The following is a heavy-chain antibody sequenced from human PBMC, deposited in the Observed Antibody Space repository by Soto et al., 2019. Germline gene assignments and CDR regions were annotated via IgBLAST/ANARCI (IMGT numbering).Heavy chain of an antibody. Sequence: LRLSCSASGFTFSRSWMHWFLQAPGKGLVWVSRINSDGSSTSYADSVKGRFTISRDNAKNTPYLQMNSLRAEDTAVYYCARGFDSSGFFDYWGQGNLVTVSS. CDR2: INSDGSST. V-gene: IGHV3-74*01. J-gene: IGHJ4*02. CDR1: GFTFSRSW. D-gene: IGHD6-19*01. CDR3: ARGFDSSGFFDY.